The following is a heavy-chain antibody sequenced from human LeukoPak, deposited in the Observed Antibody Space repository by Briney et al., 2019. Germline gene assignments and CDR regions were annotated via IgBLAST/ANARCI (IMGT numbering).Heavy chain of an antibody. V-gene: IGHV4-39*01. CDR3: ARRDRYYDFWSGYFSPFDY. CDR1: GGSISSSSYY. CDR2: IYYSGST. D-gene: IGHD3-3*01. Sequence: SETLSLTCTVSGGSISSSSYYWGWIRQPPGQGLEWIGSIYYSGSTYYNPSLKSRVTISVDTSKNQFSLKLSSVTAADTAVYYCARRDRYYDFWSGYFSPFDYWGQGTLVTVSS. J-gene: IGHJ4*02.